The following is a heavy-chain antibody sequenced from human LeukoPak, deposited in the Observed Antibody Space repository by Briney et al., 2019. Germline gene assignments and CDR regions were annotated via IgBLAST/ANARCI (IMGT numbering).Heavy chain of an antibody. J-gene: IGHJ4*02. CDR1: GGSISSSNW. CDR3: ARIPIGVCSSTSCYQTTGGIDY. CDR2: IYHSGST. V-gene: IGHV4-4*02. D-gene: IGHD2-2*01. Sequence: SGTLSLTCAVSGGSISSSNWWSWVRQPPGKGLEWIGEIYHSGSTNYNPSLKSRVTISVDKSKNQFSLKLSSVTAADTAVYYCARIPIGVCSSTSCYQTTGGIDYWGQGTLVTVSS.